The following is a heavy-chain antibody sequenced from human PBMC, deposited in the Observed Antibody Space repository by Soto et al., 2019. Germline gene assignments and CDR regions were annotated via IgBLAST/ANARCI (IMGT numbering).Heavy chain of an antibody. CDR3: ARVAGSPDY. CDR1: GYTFSTYD. Sequence: QVQLVQSGPEVKKPGASVKVSCKASGYTFSTYDFNWVRQAPGLGLEWMGWLNPKSGMTGSAQKFQGRVTMTRDSSISTVYMELSSLRSEDTAVYYCARVAGSPDYWGQGTLVTVSS. V-gene: IGHV1-8*01. J-gene: IGHJ4*02. D-gene: IGHD1-26*01. CDR2: LNPKSGMT.